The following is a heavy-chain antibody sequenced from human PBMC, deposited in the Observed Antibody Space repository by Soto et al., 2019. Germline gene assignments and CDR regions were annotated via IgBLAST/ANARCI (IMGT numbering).Heavy chain of an antibody. CDR3: ARTTYSGSYLDWYFDL. J-gene: IGHJ2*01. V-gene: IGHV4-59*01. CDR1: SGSISSYY. Sequence: QVQLQESGPGLVKPSETLSLTCTVSSGSISSYYWSWIRQPPGKGLEWIGYIYFSGSTNYNPSLKSRVTFSVDTSKNQFSLRLSSVTAADTALYYCARTTYSGSYLDWYFDLWGRGTLVTVSS. D-gene: IGHD1-26*01. CDR2: IYFSGST.